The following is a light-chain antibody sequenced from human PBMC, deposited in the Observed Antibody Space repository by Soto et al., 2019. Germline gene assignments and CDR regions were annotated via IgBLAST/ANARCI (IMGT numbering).Light chain of an antibody. CDR1: TSNIGSNY. V-gene: IGLV1-47*01. J-gene: IGLJ1*01. CDR2: RNN. CDR3: ATWDDSLNGFYV. Sequence: SVRTQPPSASGTPGQGVTISCSGSTSNIGSNYVYWYQQLPGTAPKLLIYRNNQRPSGVPDRFSGSKSGTSASLAISGLRSDDEADYFCATWDDSLNGFYVFGTGTKVTVL.